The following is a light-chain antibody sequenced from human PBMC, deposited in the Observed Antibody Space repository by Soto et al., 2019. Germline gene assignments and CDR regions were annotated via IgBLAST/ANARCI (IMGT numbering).Light chain of an antibody. J-gene: IGLJ1*01. V-gene: IGLV2-14*03. CDR1: SSDVGGYNY. Sequence: QSVLTQPASVSGSPGQSITISCTGTSSDVGGYNYVSWYQQHPGKAPKLMIYDVSDRPSGISNRFSGSKSGNAASLTISGLQAEDEAAYYCSSYKYSKSVVFGTGTKLTVL. CDR3: SSYKYSKSVV. CDR2: DVS.